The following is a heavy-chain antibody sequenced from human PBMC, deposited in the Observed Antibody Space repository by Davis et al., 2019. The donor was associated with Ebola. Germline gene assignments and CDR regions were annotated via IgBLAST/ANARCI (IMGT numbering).Heavy chain of an antibody. CDR2: IRYDGSNK. V-gene: IGHV3-30*02. D-gene: IGHD5-18*01. CDR3: ARGPQRGCSYGPFPD. Sequence: GESLKISCAASGFTFSSYGMHWVRQAPGKGLEWVAFIRYDGSNKYYADSVKGRFTISRDNSKNTLYLQMNSLRAEDTAVYYCARGPQRGCSYGPFPDWGQGTLVTVSS. J-gene: IGHJ4*02. CDR1: GFTFSSYG.